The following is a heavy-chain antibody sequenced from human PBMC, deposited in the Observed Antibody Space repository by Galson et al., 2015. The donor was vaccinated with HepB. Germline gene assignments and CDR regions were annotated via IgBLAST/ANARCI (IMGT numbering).Heavy chain of an antibody. V-gene: IGHV3-33*01. D-gene: IGHD3-10*01. CDR3: ARDGGSGSTPSVTTKNNNYYFGMDV. CDR2: IYYDGTSK. Sequence: SLRLSCAASGFAFSSYGMHWFRQAPGKGLEWVAVIYYDGTSKYYAESAKGRFSISRDNSKNTLSLQVSSLRVEDTAVYYCARDGGSGSTPSVTTKNNNYYFGMDVWGRGTTVTVSS. J-gene: IGHJ6*02. CDR1: GFAFSSYG.